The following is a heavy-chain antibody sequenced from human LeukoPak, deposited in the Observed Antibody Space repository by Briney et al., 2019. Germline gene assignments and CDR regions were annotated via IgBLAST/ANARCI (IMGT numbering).Heavy chain of an antibody. J-gene: IGHJ4*02. V-gene: IGHV4-61*08. CDR3: AREVWAMGIDY. D-gene: IGHD3-16*01. CDR1: GGSISSGGYY. Sequence: SQTLSLTCTVSGGSISSGGYYWSWTRQPPGKGLEWIGYIYYSGSTNYNPSLKSRVTISVDTSKNQFSLKLSSVTAADTAVYYCAREVWAMGIDYWGQGTLVTVSS. CDR2: IYYSGST.